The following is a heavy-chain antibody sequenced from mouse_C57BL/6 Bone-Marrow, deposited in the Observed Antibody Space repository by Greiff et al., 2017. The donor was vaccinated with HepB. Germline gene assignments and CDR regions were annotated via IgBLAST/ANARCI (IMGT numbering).Heavy chain of an antibody. CDR3: TRDHEGYFDY. V-gene: IGHV5-9-1*02. J-gene: IGHJ2*01. Sequence: EVKLVESGEGLVKPGGSLKLSCAASGFTFSSYAMSWVRQTPEKRLEWVAYISSGGDYIYYADTVKGRFTISRDNARNTLYLQMSSLKSEEKAMYYCTRDHEGYFDYWGQGTTLTVSS. CDR2: ISSGGDYI. CDR1: GFTFSSYA.